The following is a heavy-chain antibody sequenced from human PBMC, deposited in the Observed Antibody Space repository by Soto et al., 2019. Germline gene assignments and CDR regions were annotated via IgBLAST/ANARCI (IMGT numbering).Heavy chain of an antibody. CDR1: GGSISGSSYY. D-gene: IGHD3-10*01. CDR2: IYYSGST. J-gene: IGHJ6*02. V-gene: IGHV4-39*01. Sequence: SETLSLTCTVSGGSISGSSYYWGWIRQPPGKGLEWIGSIYYSGSTYYNPSLKSRVTISVDTSKNQFSLKLSSVTAADTAVYYCARRKVRGVIGVVYYYYGMDVWGQGTTVTVSS. CDR3: ARRKVRGVIGVVYYYYGMDV.